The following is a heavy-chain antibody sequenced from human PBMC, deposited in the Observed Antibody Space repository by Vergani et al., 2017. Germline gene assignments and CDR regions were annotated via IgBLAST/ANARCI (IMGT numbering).Heavy chain of an antibody. V-gene: IGHV4-59*12. J-gene: IGHJ6*03. CDR1: GGSISSYY. D-gene: IGHD6-13*01. Sequence: QVQLQESGPGLVKPSETLSLTCTVSGGSISSYYWSWIRQPPGKGLEWIGYIYYSGSTNYNPSLKSRVTISVDTSKNQLSLKLSSVTAADTAVYYCARVPLRIAAAGKPYYYYYYMDVWGKGTTVTVSS. CDR3: ARVPLRIAAAGKPYYYYYYMDV. CDR2: IYYSGST.